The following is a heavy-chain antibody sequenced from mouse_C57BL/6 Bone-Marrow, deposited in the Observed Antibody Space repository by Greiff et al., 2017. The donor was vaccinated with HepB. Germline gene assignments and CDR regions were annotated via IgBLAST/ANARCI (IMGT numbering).Heavy chain of an antibody. CDR2: IRSKSSNYAT. Sequence: EVKVVESGGGLVQPKGSLKLSCAASGFTFNTYAMHWVRQAPGKGLEWVARIRSKSSNYATYYADSVKDRFTISRDDSQSMLYLQMNNLKTEDTAMYYCVRDGGTRGYDGTLELGGVFAYWGQGTLVTVSA. J-gene: IGHJ3*01. V-gene: IGHV10-3*01. CDR3: VRDGGTRGYDGTLELGGVFAY. D-gene: IGHD2-2*01. CDR1: GFTFNTYA.